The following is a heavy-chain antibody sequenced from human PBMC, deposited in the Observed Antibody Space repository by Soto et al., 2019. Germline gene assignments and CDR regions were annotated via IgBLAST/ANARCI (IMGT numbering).Heavy chain of an antibody. J-gene: IGHJ3*02. CDR3: AKRSGYYWNDAFDI. CDR1: GFTFTSYA. Sequence: EVQLLESGGGLVQPGGSLSLSFPASGFTFTSYAMSWFRRAPGKGLEWVSAISVSGGSTYYADSVKGRFTISRDNSKNTLYLQMNSLRAEDTAVYYCAKRSGYYWNDAFDIWGQGTMVTVSS. D-gene: IGHD3-22*01. V-gene: IGHV3-23*01. CDR2: ISVSGGST.